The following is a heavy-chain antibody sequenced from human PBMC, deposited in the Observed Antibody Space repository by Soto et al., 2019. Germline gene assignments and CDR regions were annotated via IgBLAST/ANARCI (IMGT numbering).Heavy chain of an antibody. D-gene: IGHD6-6*01. CDR1: GFTFSSYW. Sequence: GGSLRLSCAASGFTFSSYWMSWVRQAPGKGLEWVANIKQDGSEKYYVDSVKGRFTISRDNAKNSLYLQMNSLRAEDTAVYYCARVRDSSSSSMPVGGFDYWGQGTLVTVSS. J-gene: IGHJ4*02. V-gene: IGHV3-7*01. CDR2: IKQDGSEK. CDR3: ARVRDSSSSSMPVGGFDY.